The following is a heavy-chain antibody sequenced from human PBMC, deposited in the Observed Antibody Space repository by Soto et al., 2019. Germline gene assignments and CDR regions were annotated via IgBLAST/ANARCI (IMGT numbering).Heavy chain of an antibody. CDR1: GFTFSSYA. Sequence: EVQLLESGGGLVQPGGSLRLSCAASGFTFSSYAMSWVRQVPGKGLEWVSAISGSGGSTYYADSVKGRCTISRDNSKNTMELQMNSLRADDTAVYYCAKDGYIRSWYAGWFDPWGQGTLVTVSS. J-gene: IGHJ5*02. CDR2: ISGSGGST. D-gene: IGHD6-13*01. CDR3: AKDGYIRSWYAGWFDP. V-gene: IGHV3-23*01.